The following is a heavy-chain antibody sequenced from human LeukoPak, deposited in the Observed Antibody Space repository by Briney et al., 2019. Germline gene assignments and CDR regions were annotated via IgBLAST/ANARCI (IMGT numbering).Heavy chain of an antibody. D-gene: IGHD6-6*01. CDR1: GYSISSGYY. V-gene: IGHV4-38-2*02. CDR2: IYHSGST. CDR3: ARTARPDYFDY. Sequence: PSETLSLTCTVSGYSISSGYYWGWTRHPPGKGLEWIGSIYHSGSTYYNPSLKSRVTISVDTSKNQFSLKLSSVTAADTAVYYCARTARPDYFDYWGQGTLVTVSS. J-gene: IGHJ4*02.